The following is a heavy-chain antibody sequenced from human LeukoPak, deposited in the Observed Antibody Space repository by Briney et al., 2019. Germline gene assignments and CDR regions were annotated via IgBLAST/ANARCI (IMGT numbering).Heavy chain of an antibody. CDR2: INNGGENT. CDR3: AIDPSDYSENNSLDF. Sequence: GGSLRLSCAASGFTFSSYAMAWFRQAPGQGLEWVSTINNGGENTHYADSVNGRFTISRDNSMSTLYLQLNSLRAEDTALYYCAIDPSDYSENNSLDFWGQGTLVTVSS. J-gene: IGHJ4*02. D-gene: IGHD3-22*01. CDR1: GFTFSSYA. V-gene: IGHV3-23*01.